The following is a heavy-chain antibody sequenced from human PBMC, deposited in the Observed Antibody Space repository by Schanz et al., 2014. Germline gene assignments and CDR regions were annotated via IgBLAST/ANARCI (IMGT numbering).Heavy chain of an antibody. CDR1: GFTLSSYA. CDR3: AKDSTHIDIVLVPTAIDY. V-gene: IGHV3-30-3*01. D-gene: IGHD2-2*01. J-gene: IGHJ4*02. CDR2: ISYDGSNK. Sequence: QVQLVESGGGVVQPGRSLRLSCAAYGFTLSSYAMHWVHQAPGKGLEWVAVISYDGSNKYYADSVKGRFTISRDNSKNTLYLHMNTLRSEDTAVYYCAKDSTHIDIVLVPTAIDYWGQGTLVTVSS.